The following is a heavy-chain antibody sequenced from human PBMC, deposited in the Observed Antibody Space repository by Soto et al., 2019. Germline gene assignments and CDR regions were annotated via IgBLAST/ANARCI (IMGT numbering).Heavy chain of an antibody. CDR3: ARATHYVWFDP. CDR2: INHSGST. CDR1: GGSFSGYY. J-gene: IGHJ5*02. D-gene: IGHD3-16*01. V-gene: IGHV4-34*01. Sequence: PSETLSLTCAVYGGSFSGYYWSWIRQPPGKGLEWIGEINHSGSTNYNPSLKSRVTISVDTSKNQFSLKLSPVTAADTAVYYCARATHYVWFDPWGQGTLVTVSS.